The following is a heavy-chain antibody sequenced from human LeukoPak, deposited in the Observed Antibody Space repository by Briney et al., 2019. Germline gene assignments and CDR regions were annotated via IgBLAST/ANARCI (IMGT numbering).Heavy chain of an antibody. Sequence: GASVKVSCKASGYTFTSYDINWVRQAPGQGLEWMGGIIPIFGTANYAQKFQGRVTITTDESTSTAYMELSSLRSEDTAVYYCASGVPAAIDDAFDIWGQGTMVTVS. CDR3: ASGVPAAIDDAFDI. CDR2: IIPIFGTA. J-gene: IGHJ3*02. CDR1: GYTFTSYD. V-gene: IGHV1-69*05. D-gene: IGHD2-2*01.